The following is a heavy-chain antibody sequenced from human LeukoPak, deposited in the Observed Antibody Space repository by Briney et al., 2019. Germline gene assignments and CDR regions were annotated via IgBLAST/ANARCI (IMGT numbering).Heavy chain of an antibody. CDR3: ARVPRGYGETVDY. D-gene: IGHD4-17*01. J-gene: IGHJ4*02. Sequence: GGSLRLSCAASGFTFSSYSMNWVRQAPGKGLEWVSSISSSSSYIYYADSVKGRFTISRDNAKNSLYLQMNSLRAEDTAVYYCARVPRGYGETVDYWGQGTLVTVSS. CDR1: GFTFSSYS. CDR2: ISSSSSYI. V-gene: IGHV3-21*01.